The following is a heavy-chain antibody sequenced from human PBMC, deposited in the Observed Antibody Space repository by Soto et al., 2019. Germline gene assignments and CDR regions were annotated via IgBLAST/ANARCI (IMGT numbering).Heavy chain of an antibody. CDR1: GDSVSSNSSA. CDR2: TYYRSKWYN. Sequence: SQTLSLTCAISGDSVSSNSSAWNCISQSPSRGLEWLGRTYYRSKWYNDYAVSVKSRITINPDTSKNQFSLQLNSVTPEDTAVYYCAVEYSSSSGDYFDYWGQGTLVTVSS. J-gene: IGHJ4*02. D-gene: IGHD6-6*01. CDR3: AVEYSSSSGDYFDY. V-gene: IGHV6-1*01.